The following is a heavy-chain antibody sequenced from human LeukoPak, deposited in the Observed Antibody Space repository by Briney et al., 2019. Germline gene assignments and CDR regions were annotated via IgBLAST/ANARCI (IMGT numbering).Heavy chain of an antibody. D-gene: IGHD2-21*02. J-gene: IGHJ4*02. V-gene: IGHV1-18*01. CDR1: GYTFTSYG. CDR2: ISAYNGNT. Sequence: ASVKVSCKASGYTFTSYGISWVRQAPGQGLEWMGRISAYNGNTNYAQKLQGRVTMTTDTSTSTAYMELRSLRSDDTAVYYCARDTGLAYCGGDCHSGVDYWGQGTLVTVSS. CDR3: ARDTGLAYCGGDCHSGVDY.